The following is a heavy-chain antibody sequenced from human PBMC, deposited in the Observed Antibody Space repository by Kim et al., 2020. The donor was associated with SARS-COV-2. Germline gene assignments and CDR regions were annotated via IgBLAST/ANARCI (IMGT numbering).Heavy chain of an antibody. Sequence: GGSLRLSCAASGFSFINDGMHWVRQAPGKGLEWVAVISYDGTTKYYADSVKGRFTISRDNSKKTLDLQMNRLRAEDTAVDYCAKQTYGMEVWGEGTKV. CDR3: AKQTYGMEV. CDR2: ISYDGTTK. J-gene: IGHJ6*02. CDR1: GFSFINDG. V-gene: IGHV3-30*18.